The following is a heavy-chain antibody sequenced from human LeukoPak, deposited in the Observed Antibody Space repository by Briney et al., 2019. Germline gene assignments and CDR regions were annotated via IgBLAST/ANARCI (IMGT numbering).Heavy chain of an antibody. V-gene: IGHV3-20*04. CDR2: INWNGGST. D-gene: IGHD3-10*01. J-gene: IGHJ4*02. CDR3: ARDLYDYYGSGSYSGY. CDR1: GFTFSDYY. Sequence: GGSLRLSCAASGFTFSDYYMSWVRQAPGKGLEWVSGINWNGGSTGYADSVKGRFTISRDNAKNSLYLQMNSLRAEDTALYYCARDLYDYYGSGSYSGYWGQGTLVTVSS.